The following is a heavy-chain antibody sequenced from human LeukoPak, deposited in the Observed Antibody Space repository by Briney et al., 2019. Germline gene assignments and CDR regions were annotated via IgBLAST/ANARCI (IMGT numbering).Heavy chain of an antibody. J-gene: IGHJ4*02. D-gene: IGHD5-24*01. CDR3: AWHYFDY. V-gene: IGHV3-15*01. CDR1: GFSLSNAW. Sequence: GGSPRLSCAASGFSLSNAWMSWVRQAPGKGLEWVGRIKTKTDGGTIEYAAPVTGRFTISRDDSKNTLYLQMNSLKTEDTAVYYCAWHYFDYWGQGTLVTVSS. CDR2: IKTKTDGGTI.